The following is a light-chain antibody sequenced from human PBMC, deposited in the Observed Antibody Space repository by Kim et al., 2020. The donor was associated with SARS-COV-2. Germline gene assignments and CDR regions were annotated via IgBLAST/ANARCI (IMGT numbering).Light chain of an antibody. CDR1: QSVSSY. V-gene: IGKV3-11*01. Sequence: SLSPGERATLSCRASQSVSSYLAWYQQNPGQAPRLLIFDASNRATGIPARFSGSGSGTDFTLTISSLEPEDFAVYYCQQRGDWPTFGQGTKVDIK. CDR3: QQRGDWPT. CDR2: DAS. J-gene: IGKJ1*01.